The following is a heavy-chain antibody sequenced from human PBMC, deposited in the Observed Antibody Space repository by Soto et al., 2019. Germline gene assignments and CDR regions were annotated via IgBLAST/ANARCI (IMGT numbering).Heavy chain of an antibody. D-gene: IGHD1-26*01. V-gene: IGHV4-59*01. CDR2: IYYSGST. CDR3: AKGIQWELPFDY. Sequence: SETLSLTCTVSGGSISSYYWIWIRQPPGKGLEWIGYIYYSGSTNYNPSLKSRVTISVDTSKNQFSLKLSSVTAADTAVYYCAKGIQWELPFDYWGQGTLVTVSS. CDR1: GGSISSYY. J-gene: IGHJ4*02.